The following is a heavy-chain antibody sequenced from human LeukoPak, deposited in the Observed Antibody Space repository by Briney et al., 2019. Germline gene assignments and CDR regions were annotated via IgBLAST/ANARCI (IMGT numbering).Heavy chain of an antibody. CDR3: ASITIAAAGGSDY. V-gene: IGHV4-30-2*01. Sequence: SETLSLTCAVSGGSISSGGYSWSWIRQPPGKGLEWIGYIYHSGSTYYNPSLKSRVTISVDRSKNQFSLKLSSVTAADTAVYYCASITIAAAGGSDYWGQGTLVTVSS. CDR1: GGSISSGGYS. J-gene: IGHJ4*02. CDR2: IYHSGST. D-gene: IGHD6-13*01.